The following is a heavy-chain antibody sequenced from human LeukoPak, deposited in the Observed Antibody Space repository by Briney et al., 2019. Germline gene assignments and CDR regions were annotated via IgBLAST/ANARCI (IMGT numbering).Heavy chain of an antibody. CDR1: GYTFTSYG. V-gene: IGHV1-18*01. D-gene: IGHD5-12*01. CDR2: ISAYNGNT. Sequence: ASVKVSCKASGYTFTSYGISWVRQAPGQGLEWMGWISAYNGNTNYAQKFQGRVTMTRDMSTSTVYMELSSLRSEDTAVYYCARRSGYVKYYFDYWGQGTLVTVSS. J-gene: IGHJ4*02. CDR3: ARRSGYVKYYFDY.